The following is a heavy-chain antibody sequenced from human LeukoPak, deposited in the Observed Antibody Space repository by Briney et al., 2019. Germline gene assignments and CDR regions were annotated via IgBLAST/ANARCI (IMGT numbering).Heavy chain of an antibody. J-gene: IGHJ3*02. D-gene: IGHD1-26*01. CDR1: GGSISSSSYY. V-gene: IGHV4-39*07. CDR2: IYYSGST. CDR3: ARVEWEPSRLDAFDI. Sequence: PSETLSLTCTVSGGSISSSSYYWGWIRQPPGKGLEWIGSIYYSGSTYYNPSLKSRVTISVDTSKNQFSLKLSSVTAADTAVYYCARVEWEPSRLDAFDIWGQGTMVTVSS.